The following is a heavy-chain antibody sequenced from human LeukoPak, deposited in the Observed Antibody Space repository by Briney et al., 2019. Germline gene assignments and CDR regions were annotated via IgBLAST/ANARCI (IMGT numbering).Heavy chain of an antibody. CDR3: AKDRWLQGYFDY. V-gene: IGHV3-30*02. CDR2: IRHDGSNK. J-gene: IGHJ4*02. D-gene: IGHD5-24*01. CDR1: GFIFSNYG. Sequence: PGGSLRLSRTTSGFIFSNYGMHWVRQAPGKGLEWVAFIRHDGSNKYYADSVKGRCTISRDNSKKTVYLQMNSLRTEDTAVYYCAKDRWLQGYFDYWGQGTLVTVSS.